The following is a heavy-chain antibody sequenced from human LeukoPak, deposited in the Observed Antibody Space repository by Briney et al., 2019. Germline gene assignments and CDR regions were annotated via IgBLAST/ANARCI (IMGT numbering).Heavy chain of an antibody. CDR3: AKTSGSYFS. V-gene: IGHV3-30*18. CDR2: ISYDGSNK. D-gene: IGHD1-26*01. Sequence: GGSLRLSCADSGFTFSSYGMHWVRQAPGKGLEWVAVISYDGSNKYYADSVKGRFTISRDNSKNTLYLQMNSLRAEDTAVYYCAKTSGSYFSWGQGTLVTVSS. CDR1: GFTFSSYG. J-gene: IGHJ5*02.